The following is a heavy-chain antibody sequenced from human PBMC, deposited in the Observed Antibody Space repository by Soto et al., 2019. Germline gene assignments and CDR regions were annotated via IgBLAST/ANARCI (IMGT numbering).Heavy chain of an antibody. CDR2: IIPIFGTP. V-gene: IGHV1-69*12. J-gene: IGHJ5*02. Sequence: QVQLVQSGAEVKKPGSSVKVSCKASGGTFSSYAISWVRQAPGQGLEWMGGIIPIFGTPNYAQKFQGRVTITAYESTRPAYMELSSRRSEDTAVYYCARPIQYYFDTSAQSAWFGPWGQGTLVTVS. CDR3: ARPIQYYFDTSAQSAWFGP. CDR1: GGTFSSYA. D-gene: IGHD3-22*01.